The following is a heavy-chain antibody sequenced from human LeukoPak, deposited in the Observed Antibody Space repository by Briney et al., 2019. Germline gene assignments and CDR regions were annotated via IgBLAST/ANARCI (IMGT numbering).Heavy chain of an antibody. CDR3: AREGAAAGTISLPDY. V-gene: IGHV1-46*01. CDR2: INPSGGST. Sequence: PSVKVSCKASGYTFTSYAMHWVRQAPGQGLEWMGIINPSGGSTSYAQKFQGRVTMTRDTSTSTVYMELSSLRSEDTAVYYCAREGAAAGTISLPDYWGQGTLVTVSS. CDR1: GYTFTSYA. D-gene: IGHD6-13*01. J-gene: IGHJ4*02.